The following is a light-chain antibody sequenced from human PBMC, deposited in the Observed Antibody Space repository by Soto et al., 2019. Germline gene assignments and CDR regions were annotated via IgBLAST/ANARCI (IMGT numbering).Light chain of an antibody. V-gene: IGKV3-20*01. Sequence: EIVLTQSPGNLSFSTGDRATPSCRASQRVGSSYLAWYQQKPGQAPRLLIYGASRTATSIPDRVRGSRSGKDFIIIISRQEPEDFAVYLCQRSGSSTPFTFDQGTNVEI. J-gene: IGKJ2*01. CDR3: QRSGSSTPFT. CDR2: GAS. CDR1: QRVGSSY.